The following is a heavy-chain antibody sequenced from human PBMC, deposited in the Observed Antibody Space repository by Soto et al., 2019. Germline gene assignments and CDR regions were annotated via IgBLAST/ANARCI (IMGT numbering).Heavy chain of an antibody. CDR3: ARSTVGATTNFVS. CDR2: INAGNGNT. Sequence: ASVKVSCKASGYTFTSYAMHWVRQAPGQRLEWMGWINAGNGNTKYSQKFQGRVTITRDTSASTAYMELSSLRSEDTAVYYCARSTVGATTNFVSWGQGTLVTFSS. V-gene: IGHV1-3*01. D-gene: IGHD1-26*01. J-gene: IGHJ4*02. CDR1: GYTFTSYA.